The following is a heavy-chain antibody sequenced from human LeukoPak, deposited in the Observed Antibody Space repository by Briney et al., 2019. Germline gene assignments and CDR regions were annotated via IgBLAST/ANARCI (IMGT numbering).Heavy chain of an antibody. J-gene: IGHJ4*02. Sequence: GGSLRLSCAASGFTFSSYAMHWVRQAPGKGLEGVAVISYDGSNKYYADSVKGRFTISRDNSKNTLYLQMNSLRAEDTAVYYCARPSVLLWFGELSMEVTPDHDYWGQGTLVTVSS. CDR1: GFTFSSYA. CDR2: ISYDGSNK. V-gene: IGHV3-30-3*01. D-gene: IGHD3-10*01. CDR3: ARPSVLLWFGELSMEVTPDHDY.